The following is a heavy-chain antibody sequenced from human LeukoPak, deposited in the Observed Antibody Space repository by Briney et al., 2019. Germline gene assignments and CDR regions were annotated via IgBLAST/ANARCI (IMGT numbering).Heavy chain of an antibody. CDR1: GDSFSSHY. CDR2: ISYIGST. Sequence: SETPSLTCTVSGDSFSSHYWSWIRQPPGKGLEWIGYISYIGSTNYNPSLKSRGTISIDTSKNQFSLKLTSVTAADTAVYYCARDLVTVTKGFDIWGQGTMVSVSS. D-gene: IGHD4-17*01. V-gene: IGHV4-59*11. J-gene: IGHJ3*02. CDR3: ARDLVTVTKGFDI.